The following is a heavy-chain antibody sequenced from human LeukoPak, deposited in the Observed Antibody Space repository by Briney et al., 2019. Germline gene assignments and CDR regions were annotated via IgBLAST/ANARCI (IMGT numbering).Heavy chain of an antibody. J-gene: IGHJ4*02. Sequence: PSETLSLTCTVSGGSITSSSYYWGWIRQPPGKGLEWIGSIYYSGSTYYNPSLKSRVTISVDTSKKQFSLKLSSVTAADTAVYYCASGGGGSSWYLYYFDYWGQGTLVTVSS. CDR3: ASGGGGSSWYLYYFDY. V-gene: IGHV4-39*01. D-gene: IGHD6-13*01. CDR2: IYYSGST. CDR1: GGSITSSSYY.